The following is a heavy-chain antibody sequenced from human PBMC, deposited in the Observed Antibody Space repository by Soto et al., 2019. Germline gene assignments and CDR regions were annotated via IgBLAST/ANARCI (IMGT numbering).Heavy chain of an antibody. CDR2: IYYSGST. D-gene: IGHD3-10*01. CDR1: GGSISRYY. CDR3: ARHYGSGSYYSALDYGMDV. V-gene: IGHV4-59*08. Sequence: PSETLSLNCTVSGGSISRYYWSWSRQPPGKGLEWIGYIYYSGSTNYNPSLKSRVTISVDTSKNQFSLKLSSVTAADTAVYYCARHYGSGSYYSALDYGMDVWGQGTTVTVSS. J-gene: IGHJ6*02.